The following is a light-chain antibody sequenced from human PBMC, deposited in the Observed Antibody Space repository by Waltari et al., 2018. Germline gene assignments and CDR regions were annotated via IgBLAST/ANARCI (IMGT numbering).Light chain of an antibody. CDR1: NIESKS. V-gene: IGLV3-21*01. J-gene: IGLJ1*01. CDR3: QVWDANTDPGV. CDR2: YDN. Sequence: SYVLTQPPSVSVAPGETARITCGGNNIESKSVNWYQQRPGQTPVVVISYDNGRAAGIPERFSGSNSGNTATLTISRVEAGDEADYYCQVWDANTDPGVFGTGTEVTVL.